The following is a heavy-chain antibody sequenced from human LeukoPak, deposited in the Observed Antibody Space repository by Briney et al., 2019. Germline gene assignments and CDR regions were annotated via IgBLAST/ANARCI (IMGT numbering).Heavy chain of an antibody. V-gene: IGHV1-2*02. CDR1: GYTFTGYY. D-gene: IGHD3-10*01. Sequence: ASVKVSCKASGYTFTGYYMHWVRQAPGQGLEWMGWINPNSGGTNYAQKFQGRVTMTRDTSISTAYMELRSLRSDDTAVYYCARDRSVLLWFGDPGAFDIWGQGTMVTVSS. CDR2: INPNSGGT. CDR3: ARDRSVLLWFGDPGAFDI. J-gene: IGHJ3*02.